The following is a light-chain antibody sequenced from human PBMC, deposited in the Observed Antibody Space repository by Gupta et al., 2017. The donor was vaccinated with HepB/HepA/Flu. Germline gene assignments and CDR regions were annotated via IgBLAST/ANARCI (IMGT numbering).Light chain of an antibody. CDR1: SPNIGFND. J-gene: IGLJ2*01. V-gene: IGLV1-44*01. CDR3: AAWDDSLNGPYVV. Sequence: QSVLTQPPSASGTPGQRVTISCSGSSPNIGFNDVNWYQHLSGTAPKLLIFSTNRRPSGVPDRFSASKSGTSASLAISGLQSEDEGFYYCAAWDDSLNGPYVVFGGGTKLTVL. CDR2: STN.